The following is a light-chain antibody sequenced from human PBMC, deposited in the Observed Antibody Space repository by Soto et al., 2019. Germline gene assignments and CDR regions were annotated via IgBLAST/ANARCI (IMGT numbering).Light chain of an antibody. CDR1: SSNFGAGYD. CDR3: QSYDSSLSRYV. CDR2: TNT. Sequence: QLVLTQPPSVSGAPGQRVTISCTGGSSNFGAGYDVHWYQQLPGTAPKLLIHTNTNRPSGVPDRFSGSKSDTSASLAITGLQAEDEADYYCQSYDSSLSRYVFGTGTKLTVL. V-gene: IGLV1-40*01. J-gene: IGLJ1*01.